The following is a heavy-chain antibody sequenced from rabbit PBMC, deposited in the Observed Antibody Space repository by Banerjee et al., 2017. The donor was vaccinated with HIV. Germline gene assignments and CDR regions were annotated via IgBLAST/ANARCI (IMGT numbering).Heavy chain of an antibody. Sequence: QEQLEESGGGLVKPEGSLTLTCTASGFSFSSSYWICWVRQAPGKGLEWIGCIYTGDGSTYYASWAKGRFTISQTSSTTVTLQMTSLTAADTASCFCARVNASNLGGYDLWGPGTLVTVS. D-gene: IGHD1-1*01. V-gene: IGHV1S45*01. CDR1: GFSFSSSYW. J-gene: IGHJ4*01. CDR2: IYTGDGST. CDR3: ARVNASNLGGYDL.